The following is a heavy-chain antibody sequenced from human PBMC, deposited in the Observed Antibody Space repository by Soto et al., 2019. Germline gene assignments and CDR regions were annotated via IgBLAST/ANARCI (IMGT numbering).Heavy chain of an antibody. V-gene: IGHV4-34*01. D-gene: IGHD3-10*01. CDR2: INHSGST. J-gene: IGHJ6*02. CDR1: XXXXXXXX. Sequence: ETLSLTCAXXXXXXXXXXWXWLXXPAGKGLEWIGEINHSGSTNYNPSLKSRVTISVDTSKNQFSLKLSSVTAADTAVYDCARVSGIYYYGMDVWGHGTTVSVSS. CDR3: ARVSGIYYYGMDV.